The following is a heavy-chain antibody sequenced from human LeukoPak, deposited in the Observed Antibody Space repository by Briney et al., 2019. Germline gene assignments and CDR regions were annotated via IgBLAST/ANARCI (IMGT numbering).Heavy chain of an antibody. Sequence: ASVKVSCKASGYTFTSYAMHWVRQAPGQRLEWMGWINAGNGNTKYSQEFQGRVTITRDTSASTAYMELSSLRSEDMAVYYCAREATYYWRYFDYWGQGTLVTVSS. CDR3: AREATYYWRYFDY. CDR2: INAGNGNT. J-gene: IGHJ4*02. CDR1: GYTFTSYA. V-gene: IGHV1-3*03. D-gene: IGHD3-16*01.